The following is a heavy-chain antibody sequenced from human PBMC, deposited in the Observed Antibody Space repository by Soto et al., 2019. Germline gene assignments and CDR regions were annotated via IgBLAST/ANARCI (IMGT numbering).Heavy chain of an antibody. CDR1: GYTFTSYG. J-gene: IGHJ3*02. Sequence: ASVKVSCKASGYTFTSYGISWVRQAPGQGLEWMGWINANSGGTNYAQKFQGWVTMTRDTSISTAYMELSRLRSDDTAVYYCARVSQLHDAFDIWGQGTMVTVSS. CDR2: INANSGGT. CDR3: ARVSQLHDAFDI. V-gene: IGHV1-2*04. D-gene: IGHD1-26*01.